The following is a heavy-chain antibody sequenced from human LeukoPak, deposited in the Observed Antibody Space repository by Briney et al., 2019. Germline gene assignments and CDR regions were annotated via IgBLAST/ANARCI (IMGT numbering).Heavy chain of an antibody. J-gene: IGHJ6*03. V-gene: IGHV4-34*01. CDR2: INHSGST. D-gene: IGHD5-24*01. CDR3: ARDLKIRWPYYYYYYMDV. Sequence: SETLSLTCAVYGGSFSGYYWSWIRQPPGKGLEWIGEINHSGSTNYNPSLKNRVTISVDTSKNQFSLKLSSVTAADTAVYYCARDLKIRWPYYYYYYMDVWGKGTSVTVSS. CDR1: GGSFSGYY.